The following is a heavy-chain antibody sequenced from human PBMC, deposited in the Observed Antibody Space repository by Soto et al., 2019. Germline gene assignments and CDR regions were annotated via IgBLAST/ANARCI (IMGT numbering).Heavy chain of an antibody. CDR1: GDSVSSNSAA. V-gene: IGHV6-1*01. CDR3: ATAATYYDILTGYQGFDP. J-gene: IGHJ5*02. Sequence: SQTLSLTCAISGDSVSSNSAAWNWIRQSPSRGLEWLGRTYYRSKWYNDYAVSVKSRITINPDTSKNQFSLQLNSVTPEDTAVYYCATAATYYDILTGYQGFDPWGQGTLVTVSS. CDR2: TYYRSKWYN. D-gene: IGHD3-9*01.